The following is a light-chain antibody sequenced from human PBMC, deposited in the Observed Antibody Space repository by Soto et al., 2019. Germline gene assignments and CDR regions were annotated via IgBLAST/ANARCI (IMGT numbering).Light chain of an antibody. J-gene: IGLJ1*01. V-gene: IGLV2-8*01. CDR3: SLYSSNGSLI. Sequence: QSALTQPPSASGSPGQSVTISCTGTSXDVGGYNYVSWYQQHPGKAPKLMIYEVSKRPSGVPDRFSGSTPGNTASLTISGLQAEDETDYFCSLYSSNGSLIFGPGTKVIVL. CDR1: SXDVGGYNY. CDR2: EVS.